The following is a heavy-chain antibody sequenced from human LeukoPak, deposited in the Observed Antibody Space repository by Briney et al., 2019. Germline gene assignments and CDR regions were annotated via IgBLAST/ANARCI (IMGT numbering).Heavy chain of an antibody. J-gene: IGHJ4*02. V-gene: IGHV4-61*09. D-gene: IGHD3-10*02. Sequence: SETLSLTCTVSGGSISTGSYCWSWIRQPAGKGLEWIGHIYTSGNTNYNPSLKSRVTISVDTSKNQFSLQLNSVTPEDTAVYFCARGRHGDHVSLFEYWGQGTLVTVSS. CDR3: ARGRHGDHVSLFEY. CDR2: IYTSGNT. CDR1: GGSISTGSYC.